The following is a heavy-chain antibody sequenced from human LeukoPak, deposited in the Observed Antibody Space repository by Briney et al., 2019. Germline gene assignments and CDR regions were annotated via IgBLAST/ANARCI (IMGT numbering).Heavy chain of an antibody. Sequence: SSETLSLTCTVSGGSISSGDYYWSWIRQPPGKGLEWIGYIYYSGSTYYNPSLKSRVTISVDTSKNQFSLKLSSVTAADTAVYYCARESPSIVGATGIHFDYWGQGTLVTVSS. CDR1: GGSISSGDYY. J-gene: IGHJ4*02. CDR2: IYYSGST. D-gene: IGHD1-26*01. CDR3: ARESPSIVGATGIHFDY. V-gene: IGHV4-30-4*08.